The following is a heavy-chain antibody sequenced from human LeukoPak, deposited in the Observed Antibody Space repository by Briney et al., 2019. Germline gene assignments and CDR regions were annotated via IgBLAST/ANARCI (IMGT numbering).Heavy chain of an antibody. CDR2: ISSSSSYI. CDR1: GFTFSSYS. V-gene: IGHV3-21*01. CDR3: ARDLNWGNVFDV. J-gene: IGHJ3*01. Sequence: GGSLRLSCAASGFTFSSYSMNWVRQAPGKGLEWVSSISSSSSYIYYADSVKGRFTISRDNAKNSLYLQMNSLRAEDTAVYYCARDLNWGNVFDVRGLGTMVTVSS. D-gene: IGHD7-27*01.